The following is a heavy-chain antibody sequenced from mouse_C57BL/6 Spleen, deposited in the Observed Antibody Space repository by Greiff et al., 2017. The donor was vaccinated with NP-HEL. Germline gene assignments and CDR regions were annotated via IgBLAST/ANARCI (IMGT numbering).Heavy chain of an antibody. Sequence: EVKVEESGGGLVQPKGSLKLSCAASGFSFNTYAMNWVRQAPGKGLEWVARIRSKSNNYATYYADSVKDRFTISRDDSESMLYLQMNNLKTEDTAMYYCVRHGAYARDYWGQGTSVTVSS. D-gene: IGHD1-1*02. CDR3: VRHGAYARDY. V-gene: IGHV10-1*01. CDR1: GFSFNTYA. J-gene: IGHJ4*01. CDR2: IRSKSNNYAT.